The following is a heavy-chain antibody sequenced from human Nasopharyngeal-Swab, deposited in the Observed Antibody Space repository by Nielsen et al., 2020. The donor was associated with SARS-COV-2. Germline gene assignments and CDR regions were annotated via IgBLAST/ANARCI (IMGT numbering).Heavy chain of an antibody. V-gene: IGHV3-23*01. CDR3: AKLPSRIAVAGTSYFDY. J-gene: IGHJ4*02. CDR1: GFTFSTYA. Sequence: GGSLRLSCAASGFTFSTYAMSWVRQAPGKGLEGVSTISGSGGSTYYADSVKGRFTISRDNSKNTLYLQMNSLRAEDTAMYDCAKLPSRIAVAGTSYFDYWGRGTLVAVSS. D-gene: IGHD6-19*01. CDR2: ISGSGGST.